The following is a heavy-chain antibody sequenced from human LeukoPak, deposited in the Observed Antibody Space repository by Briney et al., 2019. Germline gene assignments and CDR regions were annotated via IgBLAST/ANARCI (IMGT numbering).Heavy chain of an antibody. CDR2: IWYDGNDK. D-gene: IGHD6-13*01. CDR1: TFTFSRYG. Sequence: GGSLRLSCAASTFTFSRYGIHWVRQAPGKGLEWVAVIWYDGNDKYYGDSVKGRFTISRDNSKNTLYLQMNRLSAEDTAVYYCARSLGVCSRYWGAFDIWGQGTMVIVSS. V-gene: IGHV3-33*01. J-gene: IGHJ3*02. CDR3: ARSLGVCSRYWGAFDI.